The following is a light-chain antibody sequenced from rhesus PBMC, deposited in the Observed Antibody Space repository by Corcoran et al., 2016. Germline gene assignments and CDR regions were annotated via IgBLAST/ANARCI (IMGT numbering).Light chain of an antibody. CDR2: YSD. J-gene: IGLJ1*01. CDR1: RSNIGSNS. V-gene: IGLV1-60*01. CDR3: ASWDNSLREYI. Sequence: QSVLTQPPSASEAARQTVIISCSGSRSNIGSNSVSWYQQLPGKAPKLLIYYSDQRASGVSDRFSGSKSGTSASLGISGLQTEDEADYYCASWDNSLREYIFGFGTRLNVL.